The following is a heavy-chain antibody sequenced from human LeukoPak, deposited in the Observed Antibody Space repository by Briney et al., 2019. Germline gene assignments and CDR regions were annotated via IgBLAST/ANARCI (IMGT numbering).Heavy chain of an antibody. CDR3: ARHYGSGMDYFDP. Sequence: SQTLSLTCTVSGGSISSDDYYWSWIRQPPGKGLEWIGYIYYSGSTYYSGSTYYNPSLKSRVTISLDTSKNQCSLKLTSVTAADTAVYYCARHYGSGMDYFDPWGQGTLVTVSS. D-gene: IGHD3-10*01. V-gene: IGHV4-30-4*01. J-gene: IGHJ5*02. CDR1: GGSISSDDYY. CDR2: IYYSGSTYYSGST.